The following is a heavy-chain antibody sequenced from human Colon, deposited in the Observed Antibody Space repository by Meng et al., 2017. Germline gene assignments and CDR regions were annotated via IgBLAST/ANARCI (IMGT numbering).Heavy chain of an antibody. CDR1: GGFLNSDDFY. CDR3: AREWRHYYGAGSFDH. V-gene: IGHV4-30-4*01. Sequence: QVQLQESGPGLVKPSQTASLTGTVPGGFLNSDDFYWSWIRQSPGGGLEWIGLLSYGGSTFYNPSLRSRVAISADTSKSQFSLYLRSVTAADTAVYYCAREWRHYYGAGSFDHWGQGALVTVSS. D-gene: IGHD3-10*01. J-gene: IGHJ4*02. CDR2: LSYGGST.